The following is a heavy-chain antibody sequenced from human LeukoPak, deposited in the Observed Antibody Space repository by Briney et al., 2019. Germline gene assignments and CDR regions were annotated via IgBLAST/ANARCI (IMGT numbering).Heavy chain of an antibody. J-gene: IGHJ6*02. CDR2: ISRTGNYI. V-gene: IGHV3-21*01. Sequence: GGSLRLSCAASGFSFSDYTMNWVRQAPGKGLEWVSSISRTGNYIYYADSPKGRFTISRDNAKNSLYLQMNSLRAEDTAVYYCARDVLDDYYYGMDVWGQGTTVTVSS. CDR3: ARDVLDDYYYGMDV. D-gene: IGHD5/OR15-5a*01. CDR1: GFSFSDYT.